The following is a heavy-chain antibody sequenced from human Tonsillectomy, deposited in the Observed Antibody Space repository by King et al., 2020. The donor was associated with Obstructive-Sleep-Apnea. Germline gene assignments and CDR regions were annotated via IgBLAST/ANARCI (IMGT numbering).Heavy chain of an antibody. Sequence: QLVQSGAEVKTPGASVKVSCKASGYIFTSYGLTWVRQAPGQGLEWMGWISAYNGNTNYAQKLQGRVTMTTDTSTSTAYMEVRGLRSDDTAVYYGARASCSGGSCYSGAFDIWGQGTMVTVSS. CDR3: ARASCSGGSCYSGAFDI. CDR2: ISAYNGNT. J-gene: IGHJ3*02. D-gene: IGHD2-15*01. V-gene: IGHV1-18*04. CDR1: GYIFTSYG.